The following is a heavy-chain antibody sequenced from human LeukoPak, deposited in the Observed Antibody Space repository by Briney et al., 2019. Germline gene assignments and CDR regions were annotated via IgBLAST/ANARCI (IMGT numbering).Heavy chain of an antibody. CDR1: GFTFSSYS. CDR3: ARDPYYYDSSGFPSDY. D-gene: IGHD3-22*01. Sequence: GGSPRLSCAASGFTFSSYSMNWVRQAPGKGLEWVSSISSSSSYIYYADSVKGRFTISRDNAKNSLYLQMNSLRAEDTAVYYCARDPYYYDSSGFPSDYWGQGTLVTVSS. V-gene: IGHV3-21*01. J-gene: IGHJ4*02. CDR2: ISSSSSYI.